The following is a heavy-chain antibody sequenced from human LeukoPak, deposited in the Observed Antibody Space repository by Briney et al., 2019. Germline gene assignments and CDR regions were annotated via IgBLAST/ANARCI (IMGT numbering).Heavy chain of an antibody. CDR1: GFTFSSYS. J-gene: IGHJ1*01. D-gene: IGHD3-3*01. CDR3: ARDDFWGGYYRAEYFQH. Sequence: MTGGSLRLSCAASGFTFSSYSMNWVRPAPGKGLEWVSSISSSSSYIYYADSVKGRFTISRDNAKNSLYLQMNSLRAEDTAVYYCARDDFWGGYYRAEYFQHWGQGTLVTVPS. CDR2: ISSSSSYI. V-gene: IGHV3-21*01.